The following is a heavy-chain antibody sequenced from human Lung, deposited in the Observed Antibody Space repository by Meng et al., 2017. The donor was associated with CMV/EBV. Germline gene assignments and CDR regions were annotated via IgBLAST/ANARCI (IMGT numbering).Heavy chain of an antibody. CDR1: GYTFSDYY. V-gene: IGHV1-2*02. D-gene: IGHD3-22*01. CDR3: AREDYHDSTSYQDFDY. Sequence: ASXXVSXKVSGYTFSDYYMHWVRQAPGQGLEWMGWINPNSGGTNYAQKFQGRVTMTRDTSISTAYMELSRLRSDDTAVYYCAREDYHDSTSYQDFDYWGQGKXVNGAS. J-gene: IGHJ4*02. CDR2: INPNSGGT.